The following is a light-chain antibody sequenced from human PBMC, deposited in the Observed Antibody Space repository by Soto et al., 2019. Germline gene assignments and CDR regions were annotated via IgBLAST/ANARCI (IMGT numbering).Light chain of an antibody. CDR1: SSDVGGYNY. CDR2: DVS. J-gene: IGLJ1*01. CDR3: SSFTSSSTSV. Sequence: QSVLTQPASVCGSPGQSITISCTGTSSDVGGYNYVSWYQQHPGKAPKLMIYDVSNRPSGVSNRFSGSKSGNTASLTISGLQAEDEADYYCSSFTSSSTSVFGPGTKLTVL. V-gene: IGLV2-14*01.